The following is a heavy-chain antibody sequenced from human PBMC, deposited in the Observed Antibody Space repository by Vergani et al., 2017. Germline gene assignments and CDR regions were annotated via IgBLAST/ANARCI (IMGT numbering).Heavy chain of an antibody. CDR1: GGPISSYY. D-gene: IGHD2-2*01. V-gene: IGHV4-59*01. CDR3: GSSTQGYYYYYMDF. Sequence: QVQLQESGPGLVKPSETLSLTCTVLGGPISSYYWSWIRQPPGKGLEWIGYIYYSGSTNYNPSLKSRVTISVDTSKNQFSLKLSSVTAADTAVYYCGSSTQGYYYYYMDFWGKGTTVTVSS. J-gene: IGHJ6*03. CDR2: IYYSGST.